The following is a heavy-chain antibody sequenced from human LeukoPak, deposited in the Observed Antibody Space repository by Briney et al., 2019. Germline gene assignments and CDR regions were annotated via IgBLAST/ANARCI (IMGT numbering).Heavy chain of an antibody. J-gene: IGHJ6*04. Sequence: ASVKVSCKASGYTFTSYYMHWVRQAPGQGLEWMGIINPSGGSTGYAQKFQGRVTMTRDTSTSTVYMELSCLRSEDTAVYYCARTYYYGSGSRYYYGMDVWGKGTTVTVSS. CDR3: ARTYYYGSGSRYYYGMDV. D-gene: IGHD3-10*01. CDR1: GYTFTSYY. V-gene: IGHV1-46*01. CDR2: INPSGGST.